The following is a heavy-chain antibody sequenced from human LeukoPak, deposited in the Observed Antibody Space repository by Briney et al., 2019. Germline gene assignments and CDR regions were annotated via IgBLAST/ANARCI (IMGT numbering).Heavy chain of an antibody. Sequence: GGSLRLSCVASGFTFNNYAMQWVRQAPGKGLEWVSTINGNGAATYYADSFKGRFLISRDNSKSTVYLRMNKLRVEDSGLYYGANGLAASGNFLLRDCYYFIDVWGKGTTVIVS. V-gene: IGHV3-23*01. CDR1: GFTFNNYA. CDR2: INGNGAAT. CDR3: ANGLAASGNFLLRDCYYFIDV. D-gene: IGHD1-26*01. J-gene: IGHJ6*03.